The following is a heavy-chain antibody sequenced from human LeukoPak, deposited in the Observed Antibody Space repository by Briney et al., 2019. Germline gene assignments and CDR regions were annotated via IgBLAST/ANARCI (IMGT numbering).Heavy chain of an antibody. CDR2: IYGGGVT. Sequence: GGSLRLSCAPSGLTVSSNSMRWVRQAPGKGLEWVSVIYGGGVTFYADSVKSRFTISRDNSKNTLYLQMNSLRAEDTAVYYCARDRGTSGYIFDYWGRGTLVTVSS. V-gene: IGHV3-53*01. J-gene: IGHJ4*02. D-gene: IGHD3-22*01. CDR3: ARDRGTSGYIFDY. CDR1: GLTVSSNS.